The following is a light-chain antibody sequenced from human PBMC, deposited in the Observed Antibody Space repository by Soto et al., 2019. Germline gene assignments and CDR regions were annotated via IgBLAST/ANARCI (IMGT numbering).Light chain of an antibody. Sequence: EIVLTQSPATLSLSPGERATLSCRASQSVSSYLAWYQQKPGQAPRLLIYGASARATGVPDRFSGSGSGTDFTLTITRLEPEDFAVYYCQQYGISPLMYTFGQGTKLGVK. V-gene: IGKV3-20*01. CDR2: GAS. CDR1: QSVSSY. J-gene: IGKJ2*01. CDR3: QQYGISPLMYT.